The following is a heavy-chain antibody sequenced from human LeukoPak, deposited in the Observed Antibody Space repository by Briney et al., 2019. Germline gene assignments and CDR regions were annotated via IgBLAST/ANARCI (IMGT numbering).Heavy chain of an antibody. CDR2: ISGSGGST. V-gene: IGHV3-23*01. D-gene: IGHD2-15*01. Sequence: GGSLRLSCAASGFTFSSYAMSWVRQAPGKGLEWVSAISGSGGSTYYADSVKGQFTISRDNSKNTLYLQMNSLRAEDTAVYYCAKRQYCSGGSCYYCDCAFDIWGQGTMVTVSS. CDR1: GFTFSSYA. CDR3: AKRQYCSGGSCYYCDCAFDI. J-gene: IGHJ3*02.